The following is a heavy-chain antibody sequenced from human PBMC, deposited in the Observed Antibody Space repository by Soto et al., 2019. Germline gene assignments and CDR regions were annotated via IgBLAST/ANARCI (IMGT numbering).Heavy chain of an antibody. Sequence: SETLSLTCAVSGGSISSGGYSWSWIRQPPGKGLEWIGYIYHSGSTYYNPSLKSRVTISVDRSKNQFSLKLSSVTAADTAVYYCARDSRVATIRGDYYYGMDVWGQGTTVTVSS. CDR2: IYHSGST. CDR1: GGSISSGGYS. V-gene: IGHV4-30-2*01. D-gene: IGHD5-12*01. J-gene: IGHJ6*02. CDR3: ARDSRVATIRGDYYYGMDV.